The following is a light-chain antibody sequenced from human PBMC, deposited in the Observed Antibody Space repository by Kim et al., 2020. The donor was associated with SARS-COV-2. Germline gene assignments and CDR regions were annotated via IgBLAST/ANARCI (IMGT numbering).Light chain of an antibody. Sequence: SPEESTTLSCRASQSVPYCYLAWYQQKPGQAPRLLIYGASSRVTGIPDRFSGSWSGTDFTLTISRLEPEDFAVYHCQQHGSSLITFGQGTRLEIK. CDR2: GAS. V-gene: IGKV3-20*01. CDR3: QQHGSSLIT. J-gene: IGKJ5*01. CDR1: QSVPYCY.